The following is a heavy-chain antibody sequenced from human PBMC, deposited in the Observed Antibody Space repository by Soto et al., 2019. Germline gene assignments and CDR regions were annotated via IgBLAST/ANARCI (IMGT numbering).Heavy chain of an antibody. CDR3: AKDFRHCSSTSCHYYYYGMDV. J-gene: IGHJ6*02. CDR1: GFTFSSYG. D-gene: IGHD2-2*01. V-gene: IGHV3-30*18. Sequence: GGSLRLSCAASGFTFSSYGMHWVRQAPGKGLEWVAVISYDGSNKYYADSVKGRFTISRDNSKNTLYLQMNSLRAEDTAVYYCAKDFRHCSSTSCHYYYYGMDVWGQGTTVTVSS. CDR2: ISYDGSNK.